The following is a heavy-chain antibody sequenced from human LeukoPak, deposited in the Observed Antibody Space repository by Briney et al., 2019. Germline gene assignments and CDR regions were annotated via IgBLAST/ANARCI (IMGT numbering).Heavy chain of an antibody. Sequence: PSETLSLTCTVSGGSISGYYWSWIRQPPGKGLEWIGYIYYSGSTNYNPSLKSRVTISVDTSKNQLSLKLDSVTAADTAVYYCARDHSGYDAYFDYWGQGTLVTVSS. J-gene: IGHJ4*02. CDR2: IYYSGST. CDR1: GGSISGYY. D-gene: IGHD5-12*01. V-gene: IGHV4-59*12. CDR3: ARDHSGYDAYFDY.